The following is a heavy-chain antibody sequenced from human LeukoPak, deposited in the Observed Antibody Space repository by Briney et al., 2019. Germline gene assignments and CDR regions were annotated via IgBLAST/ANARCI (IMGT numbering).Heavy chain of an antibody. CDR3: ARGVDYGDEYFDY. CDR1: GVSISSSNW. J-gene: IGHJ4*02. D-gene: IGHD4-17*01. CDR2: IYHSGST. Sequence: PSETLSLTCAVSGVSISSSNWWSWVRQPPGKGLEWIGEIYHSGSTNYNPSLKGRVTISVDKSKNQFSLKLSSVTAADTAVYYCARGVDYGDEYFDYWGQGTLVTVSS. V-gene: IGHV4-4*02.